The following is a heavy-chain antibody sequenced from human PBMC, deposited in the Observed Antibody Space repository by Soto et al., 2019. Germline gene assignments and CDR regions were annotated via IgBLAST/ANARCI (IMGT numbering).Heavy chain of an antibody. D-gene: IGHD7-27*01. J-gene: IGHJ4*02. Sequence: GASVKVSCKASGYTFTSYGISWVRQAPGQGLEWMGWISAYNGNTAYAQKFQGRVTMTRDTSKSTAFMELSSLTSEDTAVYYCARGPRNWGVDYWGQGTLVTVSS. CDR2: ISAYNGNT. CDR3: ARGPRNWGVDY. CDR1: GYTFTSYG. V-gene: IGHV1-18*01.